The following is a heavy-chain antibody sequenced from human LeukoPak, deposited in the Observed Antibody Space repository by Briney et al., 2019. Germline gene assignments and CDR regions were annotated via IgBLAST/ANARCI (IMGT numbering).Heavy chain of an antibody. Sequence: SETLSLTCTVSGGSISSSSYYWGWIRQPPGKGLEWIGSIYYSGSTYYNPSLKSRVTISVDTSKNQFSLKLSSVTAADTAVYYCARAGSDFWSGSPGSWFDPWGQGTLVTVSS. CDR3: ARAGSDFWSGSPGSWFDP. D-gene: IGHD3-3*01. J-gene: IGHJ5*02. CDR2: IYYSGST. V-gene: IGHV4-39*07. CDR1: GGSISSSSYY.